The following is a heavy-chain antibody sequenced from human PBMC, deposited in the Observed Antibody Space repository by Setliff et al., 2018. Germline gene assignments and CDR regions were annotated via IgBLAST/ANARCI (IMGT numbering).Heavy chain of an antibody. Sequence: SETLSLTCTVSGDSISSRTYYWSWIRQPAGKGLEWIGHIYTSWSTIYNPSLKSRLTISLDTSKNQFSLTLSSVNAADTAVYYCARMSGFLYMDVWGKGTTVTVSS. CDR3: ARMSGFLYMDV. CDR2: IYTSWST. CDR1: GDSISSRTYY. V-gene: IGHV4-61*09. D-gene: IGHD3-3*01. J-gene: IGHJ6*03.